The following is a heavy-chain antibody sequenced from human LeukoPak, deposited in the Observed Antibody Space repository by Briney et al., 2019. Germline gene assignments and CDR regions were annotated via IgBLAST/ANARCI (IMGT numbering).Heavy chain of an antibody. D-gene: IGHD3-10*01. CDR3: AKESYYYGSRIRAAFDI. CDR1: GFTFSSYG. CDR2: IRYDGSNE. Sequence: GGSLRLSCAASGFTFSSYGIHWVRQAPGKGLEWVAFIRYDGSNEYYADSVKGRFAISRDNSKNTLYLQMNSLRAEDTALYYCAKESYYYGSRIRAAFDIWGQGTMVTVSS. J-gene: IGHJ3*02. V-gene: IGHV3-30*02.